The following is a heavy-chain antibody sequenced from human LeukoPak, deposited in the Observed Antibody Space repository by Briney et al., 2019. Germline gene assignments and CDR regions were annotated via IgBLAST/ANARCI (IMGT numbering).Heavy chain of an antibody. Sequence: GRSLRLSCAASGFTFDDYAMHWVRQAPGKGLEWVSGISWNSGSIGYADSVKGRFTISRDNAKNSLYLQMNSLRAEDTALYYCAKGSGWGSGWEDPDPLDYWGQGTLVTVSS. D-gene: IGHD6-19*01. V-gene: IGHV3-9*01. CDR3: AKGSGWGSGWEDPDPLDY. CDR1: GFTFDDYA. J-gene: IGHJ4*02. CDR2: ISWNSGSI.